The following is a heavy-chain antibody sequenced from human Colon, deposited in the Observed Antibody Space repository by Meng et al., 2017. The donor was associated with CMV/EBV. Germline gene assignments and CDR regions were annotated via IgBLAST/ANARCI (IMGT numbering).Heavy chain of an antibody. J-gene: IGHJ4*02. CDR2: ISGDGSDL. Sequence: GESLKISCAASGFPFSNYYMSWIRLAPGKGLEWISYISGDGSDLFYGDSVRGRFTISRDNDRNIIDLQMSSLTADDTAIYYCVTGTTGYFDLWGQGTLVTVSS. D-gene: IGHD1-7*01. V-gene: IGHV3-11*01. CDR3: VTGTTGYFDL. CDR1: GFPFSNYY.